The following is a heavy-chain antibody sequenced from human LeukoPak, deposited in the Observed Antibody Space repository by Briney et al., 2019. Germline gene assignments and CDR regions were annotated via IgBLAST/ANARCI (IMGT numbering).Heavy chain of an antibody. D-gene: IGHD1-7*01. CDR2: INGESTFK. V-gene: IGHV3-21*01. J-gene: IGHJ3*02. CDR3: AKYQTGTWTSYDSSDI. CDR1: GFSFSSSG. Sequence: GGSLRLSCTASGFSFSSSGMNRVRQAPGKGLEWVSSINGESTFKVYADSVKGRFTISRDNAKNSLYLQMDSLRAEDTAVYYCAKYQTGTWTSYDSSDIWGQGTLVTVSS.